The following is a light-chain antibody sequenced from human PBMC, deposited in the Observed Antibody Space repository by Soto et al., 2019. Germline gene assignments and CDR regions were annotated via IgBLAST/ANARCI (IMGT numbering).Light chain of an antibody. V-gene: IGLV1-44*01. Sequence: QSVLTQPPSASGTPGQRVTISCSGSSSNIGSNTISWYQQLPGTAPKLLIYSTNQRPSGVPDRFSGSKSGTSASLAISGLQSGDEAEYYCAAWDDGLTGFFVFGTGTKVTVL. CDR2: STN. CDR3: AAWDDGLTGFFV. CDR1: SSNIGSNT. J-gene: IGLJ1*01.